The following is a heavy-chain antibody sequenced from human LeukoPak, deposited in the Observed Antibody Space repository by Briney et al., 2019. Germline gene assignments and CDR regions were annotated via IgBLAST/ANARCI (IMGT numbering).Heavy chain of an antibody. CDR1: GFTFSSYA. J-gene: IGHJ4*02. CDR3: ASGSLGYCDSTSRYTQFDY. Sequence: GRSLRLSCAASGFTFSSYAMHWVRQAPGKGLEWVTVISYDGSNKYYADSVKGRITIPRDNSKNTLYMQMSSLRAEDTAVYYCASGSLGYCDSTSRYTQFDYWGQGTLVTVSS. D-gene: IGHD2-2*02. CDR2: ISYDGSNK. V-gene: IGHV3-30*04.